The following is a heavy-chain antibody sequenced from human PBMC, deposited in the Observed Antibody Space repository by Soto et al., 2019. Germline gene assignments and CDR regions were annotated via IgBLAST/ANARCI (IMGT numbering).Heavy chain of an antibody. CDR3: ARALLSHSYDSGGYDSYFHAMDV. CDR1: GGTFSSLD. V-gene: IGHV1-69*06. Sequence: AAVKVSCKASGGTFSSLDINWVRQAPGQGLEWMGGIIPISETTNYAQIFQGRVSIVADISTSTAYMELSRLRSEDTAVYYCARALLSHSYDSGGYDSYFHAMDVWGQGTPVTVSS. D-gene: IGHD3-22*01. J-gene: IGHJ6*02. CDR2: IIPISETT.